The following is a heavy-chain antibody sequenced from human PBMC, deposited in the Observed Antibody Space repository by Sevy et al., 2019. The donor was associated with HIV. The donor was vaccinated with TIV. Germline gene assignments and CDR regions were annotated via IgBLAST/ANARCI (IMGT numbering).Heavy chain of an antibody. J-gene: IGHJ4*02. Sequence: GGSLRLSCTASGLCFSDYGMHWVSQAPGKGLEWVAFIWYDGSDRYYADSVKGRFTISRDNSKNILYLQMSSLRLEDTALYYCVKNTAAVGVGGFDYWGQGTLVTVSS. CDR2: IWYDGSDR. CDR1: GLCFSDYG. D-gene: IGHD6-13*01. CDR3: VKNTAAVGVGGFDY. V-gene: IGHV3-30*02.